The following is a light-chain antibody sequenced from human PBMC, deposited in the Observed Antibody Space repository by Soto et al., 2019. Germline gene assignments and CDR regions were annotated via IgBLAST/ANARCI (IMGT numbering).Light chain of an antibody. J-gene: IGLJ1*01. Sequence: QSVLTQPASVSGSPGQSITISCTGSSGDIGLYNFVSWYQQHPGRAPKLMIYDVNNRPSGASDRFSGSKSGNTASLTISGLQAEYEADYYCCSYTTSTAHVFGRVTEVTVL. V-gene: IGLV2-14*03. CDR1: SGDIGLYNF. CDR2: DVN. CDR3: CSYTTSTAHV.